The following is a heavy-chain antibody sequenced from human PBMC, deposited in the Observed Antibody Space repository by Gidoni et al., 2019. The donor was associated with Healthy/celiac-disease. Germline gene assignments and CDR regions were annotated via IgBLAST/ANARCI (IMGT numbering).Heavy chain of an antibody. D-gene: IGHD3-10*01. CDR2: IIPILGIA. CDR3: ARVRGSGSYDNLFDY. Sequence: QVQLVQSGAEVKKPGSSVKVSCKASGGPFRSYAISWVRQAPGQGLEWMGRIIPILGIANYAQKFQGRVTITADKSTSTAYMELSSLRSEDTAVYYCARVRGSGSYDNLFDYWGQGTLVTVSS. CDR1: GGPFRSYA. J-gene: IGHJ4*02. V-gene: IGHV1-69*04.